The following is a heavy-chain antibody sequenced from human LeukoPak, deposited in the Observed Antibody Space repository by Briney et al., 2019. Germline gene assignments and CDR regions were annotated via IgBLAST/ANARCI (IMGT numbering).Heavy chain of an antibody. V-gene: IGHV3-23*01. CDR3: AKGATGLRIVGDD. Sequence: QPGGSLRLSCAASGFTFSSYGMHWVRQAPGKGLEWVSTLTGSGNDAYYADSVKGRLTISRDNSKNMLYLQMDSLRAEDTAVYYCAKGATGLRIVGDDWGQGTLVTVSS. CDR1: GFTFSSYG. J-gene: IGHJ4*02. D-gene: IGHD2-15*01. CDR2: LTGSGNDA.